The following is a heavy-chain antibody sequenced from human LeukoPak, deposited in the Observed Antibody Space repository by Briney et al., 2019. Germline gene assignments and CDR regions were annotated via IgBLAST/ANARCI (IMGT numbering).Heavy chain of an antibody. CDR3: ARDYYYDSSTLDAFDI. V-gene: IGHV1-69*13. CDR2: IIPIFGTA. CDR1: GGTFSSYA. J-gene: IGHJ3*02. Sequence: SVKVSCKASGGTFSSYAISWVRQAPGQGLEWMGGIIPIFGTANYAQKFQGRVTITADESTSTAYMELSSPRSEDTAVYYCARDYYYDSSTLDAFDIWGQGTMVTVSS. D-gene: IGHD3-22*01.